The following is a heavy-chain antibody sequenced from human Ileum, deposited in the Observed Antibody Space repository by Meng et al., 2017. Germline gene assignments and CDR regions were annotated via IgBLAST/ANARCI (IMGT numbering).Heavy chain of an antibody. CDR1: GGSISSSSYS. CDR3: ARQVNSDGYPRYFDF. Sequence: QVQLQESGPRLVKPSQTLSLTCTVSGGSISSSSYSCGWIRQPPGKGLEWIGYIYYSGTTYYNPSLKSRATISEDTAKNQFSLNLSSVTAADTAVYYCARQVNSDGYPRYFDFWGQGTLVTVSS. J-gene: IGHJ4*02. D-gene: IGHD5-24*01. V-gene: IGHV4-39*01. CDR2: IYYSGTT.